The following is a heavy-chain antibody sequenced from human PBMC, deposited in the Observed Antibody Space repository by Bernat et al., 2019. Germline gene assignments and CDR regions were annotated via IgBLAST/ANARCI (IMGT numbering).Heavy chain of an antibody. V-gene: IGHV3-48*03. D-gene: IGHD3-22*01. Sequence: EVQLVESGGGLVQPGGSLRLSCAASGFTFSSYEMNWVRQAPGKGLEWVSYIGGSGTTIYYADSLKDRFTISRDNAKNSLYLQMNSLRAEDTAVYYCAREITLTPDAFDIWGQGTMVTVSS. J-gene: IGHJ3*02. CDR2: IGGSGTTI. CDR1: GFTFSSYE. CDR3: AREITLTPDAFDI.